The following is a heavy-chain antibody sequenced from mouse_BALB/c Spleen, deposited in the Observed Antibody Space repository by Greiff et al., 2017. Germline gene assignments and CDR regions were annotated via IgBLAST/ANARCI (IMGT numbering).Heavy chain of an antibody. CDR3: ARSLYGSSHYYYAMDY. V-gene: IGHV5-9*03. J-gene: IGHJ4*01. D-gene: IGHD1-1*01. CDR2: ISSGGGNT. Sequence: EVQGVESGGGLVKPGGSLKLSCAASGFTFSSYTMSWVRQTPEKRLEWVATISSGGGNTYYPDSVKGRFTISRDNAKNNLYLQMSSLRSEDTALYYCARSLYGSSHYYYAMDYWGQGTSVTVSS. CDR1: GFTFSSYT.